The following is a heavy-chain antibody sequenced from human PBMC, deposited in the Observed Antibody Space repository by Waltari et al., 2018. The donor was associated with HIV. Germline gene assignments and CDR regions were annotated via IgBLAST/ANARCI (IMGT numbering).Heavy chain of an antibody. CDR1: GFAFSTYA. Sequence: EVQLLESGGGLIQPGGSLRLSCAASGFAFSTYAMSWVRQAPGKGLEWVSVISGDSRTYYADTGKGRFIIARDKSKSTVYLQMNDLRAEDTALYYCAKIVVVAGTSADFWGQGVVVTVSS. D-gene: IGHD2-21*02. CDR3: AKIVVVAGTSADF. J-gene: IGHJ4*02. CDR2: ISGDSRT. V-gene: IGHV3-23*01.